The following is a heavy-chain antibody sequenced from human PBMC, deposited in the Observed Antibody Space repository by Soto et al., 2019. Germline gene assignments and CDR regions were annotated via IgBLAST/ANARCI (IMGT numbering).Heavy chain of an antibody. J-gene: IGHJ6*02. D-gene: IGHD5-18*01. CDR2: TYYRSKWYN. CDR3: SRDLPDTAANIYYYYGMDV. Sequence: SQTLSLTCAISGDSVSSNSAAWNWIRRSPSRGLEWLGRTYYRSKWYNDYAVSVKSRITINPDTSKNQFSLQLNSVTPEDTAVYYCSRDLPDTAANIYYYYGMDVWGQGTTVTVSS. V-gene: IGHV6-1*01. CDR1: GDSVSSNSAA.